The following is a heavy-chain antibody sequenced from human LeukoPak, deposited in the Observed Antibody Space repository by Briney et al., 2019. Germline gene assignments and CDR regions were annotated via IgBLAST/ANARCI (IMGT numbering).Heavy chain of an antibody. V-gene: IGHV1-2*02. CDR1: GYTFTNYY. CDR2: INPNSGGT. J-gene: IGHJ4*02. CDR3: ARGNDFDY. Sequence: ASVKVSCKASGYTFTNYYVHWVRQAPGQGLEWMGWINPNSGGTNYAQKFQGRVTMTRDTSISTANMELNRLRSDDTAAYYCARGNDFDYWGQGTLVTVSS.